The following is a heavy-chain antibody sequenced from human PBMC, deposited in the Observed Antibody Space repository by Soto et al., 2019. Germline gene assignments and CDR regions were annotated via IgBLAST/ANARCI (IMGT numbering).Heavy chain of an antibody. D-gene: IGHD1-26*01. J-gene: IGHJ4*02. V-gene: IGHV3-23*01. CDR2: ISGSGGST. Sequence: GESLKISCAASGFTFSSYAMSWVRQAPGKGLEWVSAISGSGGSTYYADSVKGRFTISRDNSKNTLYLQMNSLRAEDTAVYYCAKDRGRIVGATPFDYWGQGTLVTVSS. CDR3: AKDRGRIVGATPFDY. CDR1: GFTFSSYA.